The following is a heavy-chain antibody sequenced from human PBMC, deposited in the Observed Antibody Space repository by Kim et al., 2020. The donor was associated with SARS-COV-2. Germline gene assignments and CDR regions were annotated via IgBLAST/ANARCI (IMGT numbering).Heavy chain of an antibody. CDR2: ISYDGINK. J-gene: IGHJ3*01. D-gene: IGHD3-9*01. CDR1: GFTFSSYA. CDR3: ASNSVGYSAFLIGYDDA. Sequence: GGSLRLSCAASGFTFSSYAMHWVRQAPGKGLEWVAVISYDGINKSYADSVKGRFTISRDNSKNTHDLKMKSLRLKTTAVSYCASNSVGYSAFLIGYDDA. V-gene: IGHV3-30-3*01.